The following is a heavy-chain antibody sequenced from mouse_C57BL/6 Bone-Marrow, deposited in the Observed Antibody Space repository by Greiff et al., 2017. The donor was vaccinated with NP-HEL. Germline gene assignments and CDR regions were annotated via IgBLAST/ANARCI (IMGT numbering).Heavy chain of an antibody. CDR1: GYAFSSSW. Sequence: QVQLQQSGPELVKPGTSVKISCKASGYAFSSSWMNWVKQRPGKGLEWIGRIYPGDGDTNYNGKFKGKATLTADKSSSTAYMQLSSLTSEDSAVYFCADYDGAYWGQGTLVTVSA. D-gene: IGHD2-4*01. CDR2: IYPGDGDT. CDR3: ADYDGAY. J-gene: IGHJ3*01. V-gene: IGHV1-82*01.